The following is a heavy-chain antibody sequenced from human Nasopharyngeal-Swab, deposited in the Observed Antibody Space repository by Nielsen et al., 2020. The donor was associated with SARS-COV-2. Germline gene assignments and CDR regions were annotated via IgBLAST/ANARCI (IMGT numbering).Heavy chain of an antibody. V-gene: IGHV3-33*01. D-gene: IGHD3-10*01. CDR3: ARGSLQGILLWFALDY. CDR2: IWYDGSNK. J-gene: IGHJ4*02. Sequence: GESLKISCAASGFTFSSYGMHWVRQAPGKGLEWVAVIWYDGSNKYYADSVKGRFTISRDNSKNTLYLQMNSLRAEDTAVYYCARGSLQGILLWFALDYWGQGTLVTVSS. CDR1: GFTFSSYG.